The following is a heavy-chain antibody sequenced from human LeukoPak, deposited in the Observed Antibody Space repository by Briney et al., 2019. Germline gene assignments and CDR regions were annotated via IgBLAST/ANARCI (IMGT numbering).Heavy chain of an antibody. Sequence: SETLSLTCTVSGGSISSYYWSWIRQPPGKGLEWIGYIYYSGSTNYNPSLKSRVTISVDTSKNQFSLKLSSVTAADTAVYCCARVVRITIFGVVTTALDPWGQGTLVTVSS. V-gene: IGHV4-59*01. CDR1: GGSISSYY. CDR2: IYYSGST. J-gene: IGHJ5*02. D-gene: IGHD3-3*01. CDR3: ARVVRITIFGVVTTALDP.